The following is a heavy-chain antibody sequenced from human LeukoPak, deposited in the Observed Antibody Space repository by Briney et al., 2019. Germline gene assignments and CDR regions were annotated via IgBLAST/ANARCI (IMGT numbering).Heavy chain of an antibody. J-gene: IGHJ3*02. CDR3: ARGPYSYDSSGAFDI. V-gene: IGHV4-34*01. CDR2: INHSGST. CDR1: GGSFSGYY. D-gene: IGHD3-22*01. Sequence: PSETLSLTCAVYGGSFSGYYWSWIRQPPGKGLEWIGEINHSGSTNYNPSLKSRVTISVDTSKNQFSLTMSSVTAADTAVYFCARGPYSYDSSGAFDIWGQGTMVTVSS.